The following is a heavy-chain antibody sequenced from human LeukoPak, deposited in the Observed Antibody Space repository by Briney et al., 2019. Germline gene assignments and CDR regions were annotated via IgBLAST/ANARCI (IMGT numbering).Heavy chain of an antibody. V-gene: IGHV3-53*01. J-gene: IGHJ4*02. CDR1: GFTVSSTY. CDR3: ASPKIINSWSLNFDY. Sequence: PGGSLRLSCAVSGFTVSSTYMTWVRQAPGKGLEWVSALYSGGSAFYADSVKGRFTISRDNSKNTLYLQMNSLRAEDTAVYYCASPKIINSWSLNFDYWGQGTLFTVSS. D-gene: IGHD4-11*01. CDR2: LYSGGSA.